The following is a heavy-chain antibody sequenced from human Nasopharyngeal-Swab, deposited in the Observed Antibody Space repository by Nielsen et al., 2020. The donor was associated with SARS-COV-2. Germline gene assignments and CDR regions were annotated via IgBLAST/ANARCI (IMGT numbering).Heavy chain of an antibody. Sequence: ASVKVSCKVSGYTLPELSMHWVRQAPGKGLEWMGGFDPEDGETIYAQKFQGRVTMTEDTSTDTAYMELSSLRSEDTAVYYCATATPYGRFDWFDPWGQGTLVTVSS. CDR1: GYTLPELS. CDR2: FDPEDGET. J-gene: IGHJ5*02. D-gene: IGHD1-26*01. CDR3: ATATPYGRFDWFDP. V-gene: IGHV1-24*01.